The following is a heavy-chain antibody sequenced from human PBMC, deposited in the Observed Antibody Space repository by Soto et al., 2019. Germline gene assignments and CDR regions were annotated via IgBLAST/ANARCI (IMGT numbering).Heavy chain of an antibody. Sequence: EVQLVESGGGLVQPGGSLRLSCAASGFTFSSYSMNWVRQAPGKGLEWVSYISSSSSTIYYADSVKGRFTISRDNAKNSLYLQMNSLRAEDTAVYYCARGLIVRRGWYFDLWGRGTLVTVSS. V-gene: IGHV3-48*01. D-gene: IGHD2-21*01. CDR1: GFTFSSYS. CDR3: ARGLIVRRGWYFDL. CDR2: ISSSSSTI. J-gene: IGHJ2*01.